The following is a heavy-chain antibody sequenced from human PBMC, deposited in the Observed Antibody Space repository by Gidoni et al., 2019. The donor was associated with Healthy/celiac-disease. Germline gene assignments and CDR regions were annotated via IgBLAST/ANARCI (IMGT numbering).Heavy chain of an antibody. CDR2: ISYDESNK. J-gene: IGHJ4*02. D-gene: IGHD4-17*01. CDR3: AKDQIRLRRGAIDY. Sequence: QVQLVESGGGVVQPGRSLRLSCAASGFTFSSYGMHWVRQAPGKGLEWVAVISYDESNKYYADSVKGRFTISRDNSKNTLYLQMNSLRAEDTAVYYCAKDQIRLRRGAIDYWGQGTLVTVSS. V-gene: IGHV3-30*18. CDR1: GFTFSSYG.